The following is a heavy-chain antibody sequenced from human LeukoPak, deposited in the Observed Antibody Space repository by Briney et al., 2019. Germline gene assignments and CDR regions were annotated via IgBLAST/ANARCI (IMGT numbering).Heavy chain of an antibody. CDR2: IYYGENT. J-gene: IGHJ4*02. Sequence: TSETLSLTCTVSGGSISSGPYYWGWIRQPPGKGLEWIGNIYYGENTYYNPSLKSRVTISIDTSKNQFYLKLSSLTAADTAVYFCARRDDSSGYHKIFDYWGPGTLVTVSS. D-gene: IGHD3-22*01. CDR1: GGSISSGPYY. CDR3: ARRDDSSGYHKIFDY. V-gene: IGHV4-39*01.